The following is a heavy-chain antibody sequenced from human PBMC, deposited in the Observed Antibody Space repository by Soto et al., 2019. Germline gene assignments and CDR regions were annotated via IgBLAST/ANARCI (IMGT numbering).Heavy chain of an antibody. CDR3: SGGVGDAI. J-gene: IGHJ4*02. CDR2: TNQDGSEK. CDR1: GFSFRSDW. D-gene: IGHD1-26*01. V-gene: IGHV3-7*04. Sequence: EDQLVESGGGLVQPGGSLRLTCAVSGFSFRSDWMNWVRQAPGKGLEWVAHTNQDGSEKYYLDSVKGRCTIFGDNAKNSLYLQMNSLRAEDTAVYYCSGGVGDAIWGQGTLVTVSS.